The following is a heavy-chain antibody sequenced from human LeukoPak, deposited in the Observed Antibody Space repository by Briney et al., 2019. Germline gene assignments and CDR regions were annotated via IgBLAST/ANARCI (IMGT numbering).Heavy chain of an antibody. CDR1: GFTVSSNY. V-gene: IGHV3-66*02. Sequence: GGSLRLSCAASGFTVSSNYMSGVRQPPGKGLAWVSLIYAGGSTYHADSGKGRFTISRDNSKNTVYLQMNSLRAEDTAVYYCARGRWDYGSGSYPYYFDYWGQGTLVTVSS. CDR3: ARGRWDYGSGSYPYYFDY. J-gene: IGHJ4*02. D-gene: IGHD3-10*01. CDR2: IYAGGST.